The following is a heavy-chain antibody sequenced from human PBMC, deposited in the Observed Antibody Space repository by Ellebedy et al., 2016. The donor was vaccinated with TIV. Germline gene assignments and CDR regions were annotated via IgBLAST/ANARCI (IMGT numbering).Heavy chain of an antibody. CDR3: ARDPQASDKKYSSSSGWFDP. Sequence: ASVKVSCKASGYTFTSYGISWVRQAPGQRLEWMGWINAGNGNTKYSQKFQGRVTITRDTSASTAYMELSSLRSEDTAVYYCARDPQASDKKYSSSSGWFDPWGQGTLVTVSS. J-gene: IGHJ5*02. CDR1: GYTFTSYG. V-gene: IGHV1-3*01. D-gene: IGHD6-6*01. CDR2: INAGNGNT.